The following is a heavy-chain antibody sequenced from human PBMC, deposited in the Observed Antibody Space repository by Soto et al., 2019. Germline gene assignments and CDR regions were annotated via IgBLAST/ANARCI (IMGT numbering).Heavy chain of an antibody. CDR2: IMGRGGGS. Sequence: LRLSCAASGFTFSSYAMSWVRQAEGKGLEWVSGIMGRGGGSYYADSVKGRFTISRDNSKNTLYLQMNSLRAEDTAVYYCAKDQLRACGTYYYYYYAVDGGGQGTTVTVAS. CDR1: GFTFSSYA. V-gene: IGHV3-23*01. CDR3: AKDQLRACGTYYYYYYAVDG. D-gene: IGHD1-1*01. J-gene: IGHJ6*02.